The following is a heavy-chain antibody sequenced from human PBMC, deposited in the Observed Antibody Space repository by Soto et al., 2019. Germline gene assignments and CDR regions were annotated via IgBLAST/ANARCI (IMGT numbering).Heavy chain of an antibody. CDR1: GGSISSGGYY. Sequence: TSETLSLTCTVSGGSISSGGYYWSWIRQHPGKGLEWIGYIYYSGSTYYNPSLKSRVTISVDTSKNQFSLKLSSVTAADTAVYYCARDHINTVTNNYFDYWGQGTLVTVSS. D-gene: IGHD4-4*01. J-gene: IGHJ4*02. CDR3: ARDHINTVTNNYFDY. V-gene: IGHV4-31*03. CDR2: IYYSGST.